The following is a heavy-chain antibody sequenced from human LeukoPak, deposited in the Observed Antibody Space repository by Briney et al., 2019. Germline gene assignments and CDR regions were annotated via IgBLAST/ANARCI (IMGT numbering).Heavy chain of an antibody. V-gene: IGHV1-2*02. Sequence: ASVTVSCTSSGYTFTVYYMHWVRQAPAPGLGWVGWINPNSGGTNYAQKFQGRVTMTRDTSISTAYMGLSRLRSDDTAVYYCACTKSGYSSAGWFDPWGQGTLVTVSS. D-gene: IGHD6-25*01. CDR3: ACTKSGYSSAGWFDP. J-gene: IGHJ5*02. CDR1: GYTFTVYY. CDR2: INPNSGGT.